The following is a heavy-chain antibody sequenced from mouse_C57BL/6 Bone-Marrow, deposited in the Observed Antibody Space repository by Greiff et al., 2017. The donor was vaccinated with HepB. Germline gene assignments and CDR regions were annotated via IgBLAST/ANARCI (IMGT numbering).Heavy chain of an antibody. CDR3: ARAGGVYYGSSYVHFDY. V-gene: IGHV1-55*01. Sequence: QVQLQQPGAELVKPGASVKMSCKASGYTFTSYWITWVKQRPGQGLEWIGDIYPGSGSTNYNEKFKSKATLTVDTSSSTAYMQLSSLTSEDSAVYYCARAGGVYYGSSYVHFDYWGQGTTLTVSS. J-gene: IGHJ2*01. D-gene: IGHD1-1*01. CDR2: IYPGSGST. CDR1: GYTFTSYW.